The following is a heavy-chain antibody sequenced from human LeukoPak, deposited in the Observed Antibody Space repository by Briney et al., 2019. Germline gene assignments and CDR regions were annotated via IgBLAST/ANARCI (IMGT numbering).Heavy chain of an antibody. CDR2: ISYHGSNQ. CDR3: ARDWYSSSRLAYYFDY. J-gene: IGHJ4*02. CDR1: GFTFSSYA. V-gene: IGHV3-30*04. D-gene: IGHD6-13*01. Sequence: GGSLRLSCAASGFTFSSYAMRWVRQAPGKGLEWVAVISYHGSNQYYADSVKGRFTISRDNAKNTLYLQMQSLRAEDTAVYYCARDWYSSSRLAYYFDYWGQGTLVTVSS.